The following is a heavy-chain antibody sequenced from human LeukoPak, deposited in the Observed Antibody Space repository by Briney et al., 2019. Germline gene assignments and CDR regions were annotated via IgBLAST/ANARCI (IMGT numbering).Heavy chain of an antibody. D-gene: IGHD4-11*01. CDR2: INHSGST. V-gene: IGHV4-34*01. CDR1: GGSFSDYY. J-gene: IGHJ4*02. CDR3: ARLSTVTTSFDY. Sequence: SETLSFTCAVYGGSFSDYYWSWIRQPPGKGLEWIGEINHSGSTNYNPSLKSRVIISADTSKNQFSLKLSSVTAADTAVCYCARLSTVTTSFDYWGQGTLVTVSS.